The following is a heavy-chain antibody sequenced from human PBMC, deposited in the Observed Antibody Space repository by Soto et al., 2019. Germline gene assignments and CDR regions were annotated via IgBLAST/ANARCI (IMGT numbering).Heavy chain of an antibody. J-gene: IGHJ4*02. V-gene: IGHV4-31*03. Sequence: SGTLSLTCTFSGGSISSGGYFWSRIRQHPGKGLEWIGYIYYSGSTYYNPSLKSRVTISVDTSKNQFSLKLSSVTAADTAVYYCARDNRLATFFDYWGQGTLVTVSS. CDR1: GGSISSGGYF. D-gene: IGHD3-9*01. CDR2: IYYSGST. CDR3: ARDNRLATFFDY.